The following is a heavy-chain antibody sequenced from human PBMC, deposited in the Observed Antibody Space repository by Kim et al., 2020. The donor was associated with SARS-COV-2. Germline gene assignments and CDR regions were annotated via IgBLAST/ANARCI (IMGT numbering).Heavy chain of an antibody. Sequence: GGSLRLSCAASGFTFSTYSMNWVRQAPGKGLEWVSSISSSSSYIYYADSVKGRFTISRDNAKNSLYLQMNSLRAEDTAVYYCARGHCSGGSCYFFDYWGQGTLVTVSS. J-gene: IGHJ4*02. CDR1: GFTFSTYS. CDR3: ARGHCSGGSCYFFDY. V-gene: IGHV3-21*01. D-gene: IGHD2-15*01. CDR2: ISSSSSYI.